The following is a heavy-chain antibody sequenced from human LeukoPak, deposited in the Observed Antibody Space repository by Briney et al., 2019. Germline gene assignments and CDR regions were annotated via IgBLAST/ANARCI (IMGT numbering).Heavy chain of an antibody. CDR2: ISSSSSTI. D-gene: IGHD3-22*01. CDR1: GFAFSSYS. J-gene: IGHJ4*02. CDR3: ARGSYDSSGYYSRAGARADY. Sequence: GGSLRLSCAASGFAFSSYSMNWVRQAPGKGLEWVSYISSSSSTIYYAGSVRGRFTVSRDNAKNSLYLQMNSLRAEDTAVFYCARGSYDSSGYYSRAGARADYWGPGTLVTVSS. V-gene: IGHV3-48*01.